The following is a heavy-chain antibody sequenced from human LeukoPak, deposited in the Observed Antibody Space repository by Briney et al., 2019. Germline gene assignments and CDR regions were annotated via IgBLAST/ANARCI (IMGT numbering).Heavy chain of an antibody. CDR3: AGVRGYYAGSGYFNAFDV. D-gene: IGHD3-22*01. J-gene: IGHJ3*01. CDR1: GGSISSYY. Sequence: SETLSLTCTVSGGSISSYYWSWIRQPPGKGLEWVSYIFYSGSTNYNPYLKSRVTISLDETTNQSSHMLSSVTAADTTVFYCAGVRGYYAGSGYFNAFDVWGQGTMVTVSS. V-gene: IGHV4-59*01. CDR2: IFYSGST.